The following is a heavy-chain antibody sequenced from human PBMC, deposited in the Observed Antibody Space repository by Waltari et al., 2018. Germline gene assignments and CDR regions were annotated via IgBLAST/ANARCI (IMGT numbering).Heavy chain of an antibody. V-gene: IGHV1-18*01. CDR3: ARGSTKSIAARYYYYYYGMDV. CDR2: ISAYDGNT. J-gene: IGHJ6*02. D-gene: IGHD6-6*01. Sequence: QVQLVQSGAEVKKPGASVKVSCKASGYTFTSYGISWVRQAPGQGLEWMGWISAYDGNTNYAQKLQGRVTMTTDTSTSTAYMELRSLRSDDTAVYYCARGSTKSIAARYYYYYYGMDVWGQGTTVTVSS. CDR1: GYTFTSYG.